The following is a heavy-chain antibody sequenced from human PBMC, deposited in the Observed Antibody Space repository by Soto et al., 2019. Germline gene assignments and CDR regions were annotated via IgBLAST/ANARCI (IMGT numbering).Heavy chain of an antibody. D-gene: IGHD5-18*01. CDR1: CFTFSSYS. CDR3: ARAVGYSYGPAFYGMDV. V-gene: IGHV3-21*01. J-gene: IGHJ6*02. Sequence: GGSLRLSCAASCFTFSSYSMNWVRQAPGKGLEWVSSISSSSSYIYYADSVKGRFTISRDNAKNSLYLQMNSLRAEDTAVYYCARAVGYSYGPAFYGMDVWGQGTTVTVSS. CDR2: ISSSSSYI.